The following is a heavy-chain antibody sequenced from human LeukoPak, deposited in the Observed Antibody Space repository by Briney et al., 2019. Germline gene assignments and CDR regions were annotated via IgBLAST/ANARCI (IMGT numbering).Heavy chain of an antibody. CDR2: IYTSGST. D-gene: IGHD3-22*01. V-gene: IGHV4-4*07. CDR3: ARDSDYYDSSGYHYAGAFDI. Sequence: SETLSLTCTVSGGSISSYYWSWIRQPAGKGLEWIGRIYTSGSTNYNPSLKSRVTMSVDTSKNQFSLKLSSVTAADTAVYYCARDSDYYDSSGYHYAGAFDIWGQGTMVTVSS. CDR1: GGSISSYY. J-gene: IGHJ3*02.